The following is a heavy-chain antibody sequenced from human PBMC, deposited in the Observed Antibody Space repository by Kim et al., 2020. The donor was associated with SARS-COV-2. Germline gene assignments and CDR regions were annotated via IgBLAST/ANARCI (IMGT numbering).Heavy chain of an antibody. D-gene: IGHD3-9*01. CDR1: GYTFTSYG. J-gene: IGHJ5*02. CDR3: ARDRGKAYYDILTGFYRDNWFDP. CDR2: ISAYNGNT. V-gene: IGHV1-18*01. Sequence: ASVKVSCKASGYTFTSYGISWVRQAPGQGLEWMGWISAYNGNTNYAQKLQGRVTMTTDTSTSTAYMELRSLRSDDTAVYYCARDRGKAYYDILTGFYRDNWFDPWGQGTLVTVSS.